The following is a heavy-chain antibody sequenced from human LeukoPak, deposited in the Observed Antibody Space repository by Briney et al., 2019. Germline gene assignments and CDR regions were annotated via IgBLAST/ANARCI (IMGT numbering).Heavy chain of an antibody. CDR3: ARGGGPDYYYYYYGMDV. CDR1: GFTFTNYA. V-gene: IGHV3-23*01. J-gene: IGHJ6*02. D-gene: IGHD1-14*01. CDR2: ISGGGGST. Sequence: GGSLRLSCAASGFTFTNYAMSWVRQAPGKGLEWVSGISGGGGSTYYADSVKGRFTISRDNSKNTLYLQMNSLRAEDTAVYYCARGGGPDYYYYYYGMDVWGQGTTVTVSS.